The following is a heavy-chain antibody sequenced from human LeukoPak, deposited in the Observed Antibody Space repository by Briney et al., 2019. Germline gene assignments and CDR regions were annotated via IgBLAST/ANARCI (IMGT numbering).Heavy chain of an antibody. Sequence: PSGTLSLTCAVSGGSISSSNWWSWVRQPPGKGLEWIGEIYHSGSTNYNPSLKSRVTISVDKSKNQFSLKLSSVTAADTAVYYCARDGYCSGGSCYPFDYWGQGTQVTVSS. J-gene: IGHJ4*02. V-gene: IGHV4-4*02. CDR3: ARDGYCSGGSCYPFDY. CDR1: GGSISSSNW. D-gene: IGHD2-15*01. CDR2: IYHSGST.